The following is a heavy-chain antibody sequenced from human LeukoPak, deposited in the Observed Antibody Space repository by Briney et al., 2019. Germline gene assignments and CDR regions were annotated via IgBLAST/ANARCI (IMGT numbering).Heavy chain of an antibody. CDR2: IDYSGTT. CDR3: ARASSGWYGLFDY. CDR1: GGSISSYY. J-gene: IGHJ4*02. V-gene: IGHV4-59*12. D-gene: IGHD6-19*01. Sequence: TETLSLTCTVSGGSISSYYWSWIRQPPGKGLEWIGYIDYSGTTSYNPSLNSGVTISVDTSKNQFSLKVRSVTAADTAVYYCARASSGWYGLFDYWGQGTLVTVSS.